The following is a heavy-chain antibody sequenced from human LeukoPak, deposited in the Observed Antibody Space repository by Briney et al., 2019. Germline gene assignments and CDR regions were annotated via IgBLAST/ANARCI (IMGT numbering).Heavy chain of an antibody. CDR3: ARHKPTMVRGVIIDY. J-gene: IGHJ4*02. CDR1: GGSISSYY. D-gene: IGHD3-10*01. CDR2: IYYSGST. Sequence: PSETLSLTCTVSGGSISSYYWGWIRQPPGKGLEWIGSIYYSGSTYYNPSLKSRVTISVDTSKNQFSLKLSSVTAADTAVYYCARHKPTMVRGVIIDYWGQGTLVTVSS. V-gene: IGHV4-39*01.